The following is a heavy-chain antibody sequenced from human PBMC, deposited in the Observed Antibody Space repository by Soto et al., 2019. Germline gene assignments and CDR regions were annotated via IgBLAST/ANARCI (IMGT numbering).Heavy chain of an antibody. D-gene: IGHD2-15*01. V-gene: IGHV4-39*01. Sequence: SETLSLTCTVSGGSISSSSYYWGWIRQPPGKGLEWIGSIYYSGSTYYNPSLKSRVTISVDTSKNQFSLKLSSVTAADTAVYYCARLEKEVVAATHRGYYYYMDVWGKGTTVTVSS. CDR1: GGSISSSSYY. CDR2: IYYSGST. J-gene: IGHJ6*03. CDR3: ARLEKEVVAATHRGYYYYMDV.